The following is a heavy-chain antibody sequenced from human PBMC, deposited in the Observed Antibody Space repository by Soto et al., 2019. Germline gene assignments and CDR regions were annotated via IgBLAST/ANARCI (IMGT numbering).Heavy chain of an antibody. D-gene: IGHD3-10*01. Sequence: ASVKVSCKVSGYTLTELSMHWVRQAPGKGLEWMGGFDPEDGETIYAQKFQGRVTMTEDTSTDTAYMELSSLRSEDTAVYYCATYGSGGCYYGMDVWGQGTTVTVSS. CDR3: ATYGSGGCYYGMDV. V-gene: IGHV1-24*01. CDR1: GYTLTELS. J-gene: IGHJ6*02. CDR2: FDPEDGET.